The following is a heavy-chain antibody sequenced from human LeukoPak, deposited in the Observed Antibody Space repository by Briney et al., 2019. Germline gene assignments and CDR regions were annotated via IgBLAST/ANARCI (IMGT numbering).Heavy chain of an antibody. CDR3: AAGVWGSIDY. J-gene: IGHJ4*02. CDR1: GFTFSSYE. V-gene: IGHV3-48*03. Sequence: GGSLRLSCAASGFTFSSYEMNWVRQAPGKGLEWVSYISSSGSTIYYADSVKGRFTISRDSAKNSLYLQMNSLRAEDTAVYYCAAGVWGSIDYWGQGTLVTVSS. CDR2: ISSSGSTI. D-gene: IGHD3-16*01.